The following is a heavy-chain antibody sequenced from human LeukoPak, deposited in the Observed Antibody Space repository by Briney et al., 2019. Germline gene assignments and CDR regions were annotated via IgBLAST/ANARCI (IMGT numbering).Heavy chain of an antibody. CDR1: GYTFTHHG. D-gene: IGHD3-22*01. V-gene: IGHV1-18*01. CDR3: ARDPSNSSGYHAHFDS. Sequence: ASVRVSCKASGYTFTHHGISWVRQAPGQGLEWMGWISCYNGDTMYAQSVQGRVTMTTDTSTRTAYIELRSLSSDDTAMYYCARDPSNSSGYHAHFDSWGQGTLVTVSS. CDR2: ISCYNGDT. J-gene: IGHJ4*02.